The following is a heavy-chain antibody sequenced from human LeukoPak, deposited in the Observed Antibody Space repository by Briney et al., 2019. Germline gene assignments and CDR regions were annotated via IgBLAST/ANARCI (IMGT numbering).Heavy chain of an antibody. J-gene: IGHJ6*03. CDR1: GYTFTDYY. CDR3: AREVGASGWVDGVNTKNYYYFYMDV. V-gene: IGHV1-2*02. CDR2: INPNSGGT. Sequence: GASVKVSCQASGYTFTDYYIHWVRQAPGQGLEWMGWINPNSGGTNYAQKFQGRVTMTRDTPIGTAYMELSRLTSDDTAAYYCAREVGASGWVDGVNTKNYYYFYMDVWGKGTTVTVSS. D-gene: IGHD6-19*01.